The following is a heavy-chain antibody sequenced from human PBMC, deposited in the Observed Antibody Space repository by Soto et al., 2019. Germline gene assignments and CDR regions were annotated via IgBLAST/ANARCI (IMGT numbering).Heavy chain of an antibody. CDR2: INAGNGNT. D-gene: IGHD3-16*01. J-gene: IGHJ5*02. CDR3: ARGVIPAPFYNWFDP. V-gene: IGHV1-3*01. Sequence: ASMQVSWKPSGYTFTSCAIDWMRQAPGQSLEWMGWINAGNGNTKYSQKFQGRVTITRDTSASTAYMELSSLRSEDTAVYYCARGVIPAPFYNWFDPWGQGTLVTVAS. CDR1: GYTFTSCA.